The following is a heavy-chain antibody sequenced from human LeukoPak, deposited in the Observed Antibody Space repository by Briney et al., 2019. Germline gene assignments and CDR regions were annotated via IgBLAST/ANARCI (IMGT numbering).Heavy chain of an antibody. J-gene: IGHJ4*02. Sequence: PGGSLRLSCAASGFTFSSYGMHWVRQAPGKGLEWVAFIRYDGSNKYYADSVKGRFTISRDNSKNTLYLQMNSLRAEDTAVYYCAKDSNIAVAGLCDYWGQGTLVTVSS. V-gene: IGHV3-30*02. CDR2: IRYDGSNK. CDR1: GFTFSSYG. D-gene: IGHD6-19*01. CDR3: AKDSNIAVAGLCDY.